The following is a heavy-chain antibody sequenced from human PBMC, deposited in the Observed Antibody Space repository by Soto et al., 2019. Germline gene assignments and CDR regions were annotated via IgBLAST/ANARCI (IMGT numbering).Heavy chain of an antibody. V-gene: IGHV3-30*04. CDR1: GFTFSSSS. Sequence: GGSLRLSCASSGFTFSSSSMHWFRQTPEKGLEWVAVISSVGRFTLYADSVEGRFTITRDNAKTTLYLQMNSLRGDDAAVYFCAREIVPSKWYFDNWGQGIVVTVSS. D-gene: IGHD2-21*01. J-gene: IGHJ4*02. CDR2: ISSVGRFT. CDR3: AREIVPSKWYFDN.